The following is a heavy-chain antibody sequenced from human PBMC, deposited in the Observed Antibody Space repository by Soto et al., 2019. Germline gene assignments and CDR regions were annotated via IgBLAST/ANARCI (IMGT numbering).Heavy chain of an antibody. D-gene: IGHD2-15*01. CDR3: LKLRWSVGHCTGGSCYDGIYL. CDR1: AYLLLGLS. CDR2: INPKNGDT. V-gene: IGHV1-2*02. J-gene: IGHJ6*02. Sequence: VKFASNAPAYLLLGLSLHLVGQDPGQGLEWLGWINPKNGDTNYAEKFQGRVTMTTDTSINTVYMELNSLKSDDTAVYYCLKLRWSVGHCTGGSCYDGIYLGREGTTV.